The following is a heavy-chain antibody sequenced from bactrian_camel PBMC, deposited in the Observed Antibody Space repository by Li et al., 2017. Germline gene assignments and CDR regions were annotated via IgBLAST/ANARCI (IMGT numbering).Heavy chain of an antibody. CDR3: AQETYGTPAY. Sequence: HVQLVESGGGSVQSGGTLTLTCAASASVSTSTCMGWFRQAPGKEREGVAAIYSGGGSDYYADSVRGRFTISRDNAENTVYLQLNSLKTEDGAMYYCAQETYGTPAYWGHGTQVTVS. CDR2: IYSGGGSD. V-gene: IGHV3S54*01. J-gene: IGHJ4*01. D-gene: IGHD2*01. CDR1: ASVSTSTC.